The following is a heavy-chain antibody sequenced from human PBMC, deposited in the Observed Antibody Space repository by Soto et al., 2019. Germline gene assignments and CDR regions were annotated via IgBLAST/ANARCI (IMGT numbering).Heavy chain of an antibody. D-gene: IGHD3-16*01. Sequence: QVQLVESGGGVVQPGRSLRLSCAASGFTFSSYAMHWVRQAPGKGLEWVAVISYDGSNKYYADSVKGRFTISRDNSKNTLYLQMNSLRAEDTAVYYCARAEFRGVPDYWGQGTLVTVSS. V-gene: IGHV3-30-3*01. CDR2: ISYDGSNK. CDR1: GFTFSSYA. J-gene: IGHJ4*02. CDR3: ARAEFRGVPDY.